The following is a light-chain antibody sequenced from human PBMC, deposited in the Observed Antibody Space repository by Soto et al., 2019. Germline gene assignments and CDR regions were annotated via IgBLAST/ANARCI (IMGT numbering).Light chain of an antibody. V-gene: IGKV1-39*01. J-gene: IGKJ4*01. CDR1: QSISSY. CDR2: AAS. Sequence: DIQMTQSPSSLSASVGDRVTITCRASQSISSYVNWYQQKPGKAPKLLIYAASSLQSGVPSRFSGSGSGTDFTLTISSLQPEDFATYYCQQLNSYPLTFGGGTKVDI. CDR3: QQLNSYPLT.